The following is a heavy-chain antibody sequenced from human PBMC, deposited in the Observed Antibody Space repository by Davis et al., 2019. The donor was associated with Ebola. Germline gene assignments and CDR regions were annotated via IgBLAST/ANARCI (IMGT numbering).Heavy chain of an antibody. CDR1: GGSISSYY. V-gene: IGHV4-59*08. CDR2: ISYSGNT. Sequence: MPSETLSLTCTVSGGSISSYYWSWIRQPPGKGLEWIGSISYSGNTYYNPSLEGRVTISVDTSKNQFSLKLSSVTAADTAVYYCARQGYYVLYGMDVWGQGTTVTVSS. CDR3: ARQGYYVLYGMDV. J-gene: IGHJ6*02. D-gene: IGHD3-10*02.